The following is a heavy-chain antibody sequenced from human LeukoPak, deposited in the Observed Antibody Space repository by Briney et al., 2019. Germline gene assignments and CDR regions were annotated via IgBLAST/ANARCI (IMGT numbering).Heavy chain of an antibody. D-gene: IGHD5-18*01. CDR3: ARHINTALDKSCFDY. Sequence: SETLSLTCAVYGGSFSGYYWSWIRQPPGKGLEWIGEINHSGSTNYNPSLKSRVTISVDTSKNQFSLKLSSVTAADTAVYYCARHINTALDKSCFDYWGQGTLVTVSS. CDR2: INHSGST. J-gene: IGHJ4*02. V-gene: IGHV4-34*01. CDR1: GGSFSGYY.